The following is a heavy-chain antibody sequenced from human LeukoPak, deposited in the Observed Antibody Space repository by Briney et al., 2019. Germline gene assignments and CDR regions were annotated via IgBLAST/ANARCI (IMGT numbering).Heavy chain of an antibody. J-gene: IGHJ6*02. CDR3: ARDSSDGDYDYYYGMDV. CDR2: ISSSSSYI. D-gene: IGHD4-17*01. Sequence: GGSLRLSCAASGFTFSSYSMNWVRQAPGKGLEWVSSISSSSSYIYYADSVKGRFTISRDNAKNSLYLQMNSLRAEDTAVYYCARDSSDGDYDYYYGMDVWGQGTTVTVSS. V-gene: IGHV3-21*01. CDR1: GFTFSSYS.